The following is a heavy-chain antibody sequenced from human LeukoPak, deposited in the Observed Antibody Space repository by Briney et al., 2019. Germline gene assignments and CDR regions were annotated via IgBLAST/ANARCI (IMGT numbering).Heavy chain of an antibody. V-gene: IGHV3-21*01. J-gene: IGHJ4*02. CDR1: GFTFSSYW. CDR2: ISSSSSYI. D-gene: IGHD2-21*01. CDR3: ARSPEIWGVVIASYFDY. Sequence: GGSLRLSCAASGFTFSSYWMHWVRQAPGKGLEWVSSISSSSSYIYYADSVKGRFTISRDNAKNSLYLQMNSLRAEDTAVYYCARSPEIWGVVIASYFDYWGQGTLVTVSS.